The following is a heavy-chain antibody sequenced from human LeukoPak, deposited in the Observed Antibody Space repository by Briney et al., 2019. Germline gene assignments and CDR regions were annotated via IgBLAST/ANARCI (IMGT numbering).Heavy chain of an antibody. CDR2: INPYSGDT. V-gene: IGHV1-2*02. J-gene: IGHJ4*02. CDR3: ARDGEVLRFLQWSNPVDY. CDR1: GYTFSGYY. Sequence: ASVKVSCKASGYTFSGYYIHWLRQAPGQGLEWMGWINPYSGDTDYARKFQGRVTMTRDTSIGTAYMELSRLRADDTAVYYCARDGEVLRFLQWSNPVDYWGQGSLVTVPS. D-gene: IGHD3-3*01.